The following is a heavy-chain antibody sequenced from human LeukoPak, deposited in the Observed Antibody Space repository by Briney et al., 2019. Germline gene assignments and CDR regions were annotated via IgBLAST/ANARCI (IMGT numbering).Heavy chain of an antibody. CDR3: ARDALVDHTVSFDY. Sequence: GGSLRLSCAASGFTFSSYWMSWVRQAPGKGLEWVANIKQDGSEKYYVDSVKGRFTISRDNAKNSLYLQMNSLRAEDTAVYYCARDALVDHTVSFDYWGQGTLVTVSS. CDR2: IKQDGSEK. J-gene: IGHJ4*02. CDR1: GFTFSSYW. D-gene: IGHD4-17*01. V-gene: IGHV3-7*01.